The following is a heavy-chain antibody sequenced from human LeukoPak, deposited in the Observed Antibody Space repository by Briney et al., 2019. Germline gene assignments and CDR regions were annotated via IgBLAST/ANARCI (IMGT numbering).Heavy chain of an antibody. J-gene: IGHJ4*02. V-gene: IGHV1-18*01. CDR2: IRAHNGDT. Sequence: ASVKVSCKASGYTFTSYAISWVRQAPGQGLEWMGWIRAHNGDTNHAQQLQGRVTMTTVTSTRTAYMELRSLRSEDTAVYYCARGEFICTINTCYASALDSWGQGTLVTVSS. D-gene: IGHD2-2*01. CDR1: GYTFTSYA. CDR3: ARGEFICTINTCYASALDS.